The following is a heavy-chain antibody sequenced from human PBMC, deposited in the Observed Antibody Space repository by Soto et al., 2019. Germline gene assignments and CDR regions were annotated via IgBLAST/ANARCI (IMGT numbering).Heavy chain of an antibody. CDR2: ISNNGDTA. D-gene: IGHD3-16*02. V-gene: IGHV3-23*01. CDR1: GFTFSSYA. J-gene: IGHJ4*02. Sequence: EVQLLESGGGLVQPGGSLTLSCATSGFTFSSYAMVWVRQAAEKGLEWVASISNNGDTAYYADSVKGRFTISRGNSENTLYLQRNGLRADDTALYCCAKSRVFIGAIVTLLDSWGQGPQVTVSS. CDR3: AKSRVFIGAIVTLLDS.